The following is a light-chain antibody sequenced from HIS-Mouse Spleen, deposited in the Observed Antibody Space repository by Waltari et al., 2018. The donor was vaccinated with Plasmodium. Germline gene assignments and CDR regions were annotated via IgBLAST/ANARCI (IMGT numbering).Light chain of an antibody. CDR2: GAA. CDR1: QSVSSN. J-gene: IGKJ1*01. V-gene: IGKV3-15*01. CDR3: QQNNNWPPWT. Sequence: EIVMTQPPATLSVSPGERDTHPCRASQSVSSNLSWYQQKPGRAARHLIYGAATRATSIPARLSGSRSGTEFTLTIISMQSEDFAVYYCQQNNNWPPWTFGQGTKVEIK.